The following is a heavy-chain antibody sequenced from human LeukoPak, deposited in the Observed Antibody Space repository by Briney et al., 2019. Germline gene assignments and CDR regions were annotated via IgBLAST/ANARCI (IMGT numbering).Heavy chain of an antibody. Sequence: GGSLRLSCAASGFSFSSFGKNWVRQAPGKGLEWVAVLSHDGRNKNYADSVKGRFIISRDNSKKTLYLQMNSLRGEDTAAYYCARFREYTYGPFDSWGQGTLVTVSS. D-gene: IGHD5-18*01. V-gene: IGHV3-30*04. CDR3: ARFREYTYGPFDS. J-gene: IGHJ4*02. CDR1: GFSFSSFG. CDR2: LSHDGRNK.